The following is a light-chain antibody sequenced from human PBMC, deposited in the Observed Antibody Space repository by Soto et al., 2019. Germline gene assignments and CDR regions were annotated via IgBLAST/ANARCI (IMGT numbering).Light chain of an antibody. V-gene: IGLV2-14*01. Sequence: QSVLTQPSSVSGSPGQSITISCTGTISDVGGYNYVSWYQQHPGKAPKLMIYEVSNRPSGVSNRFSGSKSGNTASLTISGLQAEDEADYYCSSYTSSSNRSYVFGTGTKV. J-gene: IGLJ1*01. CDR2: EVS. CDR3: SSYTSSSNRSYV. CDR1: ISDVGGYNY.